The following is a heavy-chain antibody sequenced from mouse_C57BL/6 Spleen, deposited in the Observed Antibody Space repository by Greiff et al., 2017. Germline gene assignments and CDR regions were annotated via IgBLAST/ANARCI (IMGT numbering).Heavy chain of an antibody. J-gene: IGHJ4*01. CDR3: ARRDGYYAMDY. CDR1: GYTFTDYY. V-gene: IGHV1-19*01. D-gene: IGHD2-3*01. CDR2: INPYNGGT. Sequence: SGPVLVKPGASVKMSCKASGYTFTDYYMNWVKQSHGKSLEWIGVINPYNGGTSYNQKFKGKATLTVDKSSSTAYMELNSLTSEDSAVYYCARRDGYYAMDYWGQGTSVTVSS.